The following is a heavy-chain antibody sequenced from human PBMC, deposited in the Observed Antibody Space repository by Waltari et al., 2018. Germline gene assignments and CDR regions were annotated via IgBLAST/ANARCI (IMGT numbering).Heavy chain of an antibody. Sequence: KPGASVKVSCKVSGYTLTELSMHWVRQAPGKGLEWMGGFDPEDGETIYAQKFQGRVTMTEDTSTDTAYMELSSLRSEDTAVYYCATDLMTARLAAAGDAAFDIWGQGTMVTVSS. D-gene: IGHD6-13*01. CDR1: GYTLTELS. J-gene: IGHJ3*02. CDR2: FDPEDGET. CDR3: ATDLMTARLAAAGDAAFDI. V-gene: IGHV1-24*01.